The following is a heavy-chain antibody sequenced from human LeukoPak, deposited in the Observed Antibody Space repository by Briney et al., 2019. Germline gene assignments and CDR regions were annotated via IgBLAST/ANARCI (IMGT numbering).Heavy chain of an antibody. CDR2: INHSGST. V-gene: IGHV4-34*01. J-gene: IGHJ4*02. CDR3: ARGYDSSGSAIDY. CDR1: GGSFSGHY. Sequence: SETLSLTCAVYGGSFSGHYWSWIRQPPGKGLEWIGEINHSGSTNYNPSLKSRVTISVDTSKNQFSLKLSSVTAADTAVYYCARGYDSSGSAIDYWGQGTLVTVSS. D-gene: IGHD3-22*01.